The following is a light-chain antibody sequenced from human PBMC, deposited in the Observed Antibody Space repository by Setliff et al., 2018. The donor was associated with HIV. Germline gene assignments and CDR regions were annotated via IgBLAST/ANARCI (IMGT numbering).Light chain of an antibody. V-gene: IGLV2-14*03. Sequence: QSALTQPRSVSGSPGQSVTIPCTGTSSDVGSYNFVTWYQQHPGKAPKLMIYDVSNRPSGVSNRFSGSKSGNTASLTISGLQAEDEADYYCSSYTSSSSYVFGTGTKVTV. J-gene: IGLJ1*01. CDR1: SSDVGSYNF. CDR3: SSYTSSSSYV. CDR2: DVS.